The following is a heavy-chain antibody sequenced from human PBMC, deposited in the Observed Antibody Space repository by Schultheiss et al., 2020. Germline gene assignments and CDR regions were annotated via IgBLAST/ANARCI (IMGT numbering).Heavy chain of an antibody. CDR3: AAAGKNFDY. J-gene: IGHJ4*02. CDR1: GFSFSSYA. Sequence: GVSLRLSCAASGFSFSSYAMHWVRQAPLLEWVSTISGSRGSTYYPDSVKGRFTISRDNAKNSLYLQMNSLRAEDTAVYYCAAAGKNFDYWGQGTLVTVSS. D-gene: IGHD6-13*01. V-gene: IGHV3-21*04. CDR2: ISGSRGST.